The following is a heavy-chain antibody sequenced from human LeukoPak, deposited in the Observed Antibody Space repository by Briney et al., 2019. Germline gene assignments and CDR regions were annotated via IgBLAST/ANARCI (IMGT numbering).Heavy chain of an antibody. V-gene: IGHV5-51*01. CDR1: GYSFTSYW. J-gene: IGHJ4*02. CDR2: IYPGDSDT. CDR3: ARHSFGNWNDGSFDY. D-gene: IGHD1-1*01. Sequence: GESLKISCKGSGYSFTSYWIGWVRQMPGKGLEWMGIIYPGDSDTRYSPSFQGQVTISADKSISTAYLQWSSLKASDTAMYYCARHSFGNWNDGSFDYWGQGTQVTVSS.